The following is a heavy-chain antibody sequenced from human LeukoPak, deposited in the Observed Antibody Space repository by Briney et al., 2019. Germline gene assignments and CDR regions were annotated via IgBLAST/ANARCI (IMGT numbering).Heavy chain of an antibody. V-gene: IGHV3-15*01. D-gene: IGHD2-15*01. Sequence: KPGGSLRLSCAASGFTFSNVWMSCVRQAPGRGLEWLGRIKRNTDGGTTDYAAPVKGRFTISRDDSKNTLYLQMNSLRTEDTALYYCTPGIGDYWGQGTVVTVSS. CDR3: TPGIGDY. CDR1: GFTFSNVW. J-gene: IGHJ4*02. CDR2: IKRNTDGGTT.